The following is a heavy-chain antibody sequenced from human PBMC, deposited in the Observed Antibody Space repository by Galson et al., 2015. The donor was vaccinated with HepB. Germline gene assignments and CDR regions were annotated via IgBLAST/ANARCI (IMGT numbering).Heavy chain of an antibody. CDR2: ITPSGDNT. J-gene: IGHJ4*02. V-gene: IGHV3-23*01. CDR3: ARVHPVYTSGWNRQALYYLDS. D-gene: IGHD6-19*01. Sequence: SLRLSCAASGFTFRNYAMSWVRQAPGKGLEWVSAITPSGDNTYSADSVKGRFTISRDNSKNTLFLQKTGLTADDTAIYYCARVHPVYTSGWNRQALYYLDSWGQGTLVAVSS. CDR1: GFTFRNYA.